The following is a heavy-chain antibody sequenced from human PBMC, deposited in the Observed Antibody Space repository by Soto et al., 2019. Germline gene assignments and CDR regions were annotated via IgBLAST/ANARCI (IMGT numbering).Heavy chain of an antibody. CDR3: ARDVRRGYCSGGSCYSWDY. J-gene: IGHJ4*02. D-gene: IGHD2-15*01. V-gene: IGHV1-69*13. CDR2: IIPIFGTA. CDR1: GGTFSSYA. Sequence: GASVKVSCKASGGTFSSYAISWVRQAPGQGLEWMGGIIPIFGTANYAQKFQGRVTITADESTSTAYMELSSLRSEDTAVYYCARDVRRGYCSGGSCYSWDYWGQGTLVTVSS.